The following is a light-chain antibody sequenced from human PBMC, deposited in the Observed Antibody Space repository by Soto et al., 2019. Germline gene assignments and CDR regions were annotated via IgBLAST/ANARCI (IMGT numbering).Light chain of an antibody. CDR3: QQYNSWPPIT. V-gene: IGKV3-15*01. J-gene: IGKJ5*01. CDR2: DAS. Sequence: EVVMTQSLATLSVFPGAKATLSGLASESVSRNLAWYQQKPGQAPRLLIYDASTRATGIPDRFSGGGSGTEFTLTISSLQSEDFVVYYCQQYNSWPPITFGQGTRLEIK. CDR1: ESVSRN.